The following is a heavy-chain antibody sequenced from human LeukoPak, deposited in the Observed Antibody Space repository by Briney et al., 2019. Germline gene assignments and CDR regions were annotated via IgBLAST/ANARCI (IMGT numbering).Heavy chain of an antibody. Sequence: GGSLRLSCAASGFTFSSYSMNWIRQAPGKGLEWVSSISSSSSYIYYADSVKGRFTISRDNAKNSLYLQMNSLRAEDTAVYYCARDNYGDYEGSVFDYWGQGTLVTVSS. V-gene: IGHV3-21*01. J-gene: IGHJ4*02. CDR2: ISSSSSYI. CDR1: GFTFSSYS. D-gene: IGHD4-17*01. CDR3: ARDNYGDYEGSVFDY.